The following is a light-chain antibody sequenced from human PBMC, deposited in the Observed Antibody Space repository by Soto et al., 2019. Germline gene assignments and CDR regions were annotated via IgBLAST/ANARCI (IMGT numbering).Light chain of an antibody. CDR2: GAS. Sequence: EIVMTQSPATLSVSPGERATLSCRAGQSVNNKLAWYQQKLGQAPRLLIYGASTRATGIPARFSGSGSGTEFTLTISSLQSEDFAIYYCQEYNNWPPLTFGGGTKVEIK. CDR3: QEYNNWPPLT. CDR1: QSVNNK. J-gene: IGKJ4*01. V-gene: IGKV3-15*01.